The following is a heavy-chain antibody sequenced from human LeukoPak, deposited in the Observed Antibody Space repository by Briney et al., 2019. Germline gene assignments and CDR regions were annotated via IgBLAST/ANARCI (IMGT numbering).Heavy chain of an antibody. CDR1: GYTFTSYD. Sequence: ASVKVSCKASGYTFTSYDINWVRQATGQGLEWMGWMNPNSGNTGYAQKFQGRVTMTRNTSISTAYMELSSLRSKDTAVYYCARGVDYGDYADYWGQGTLVTVSS. J-gene: IGHJ4*02. CDR3: ARGVDYGDYADY. V-gene: IGHV1-8*01. D-gene: IGHD4-17*01. CDR2: MNPNSGNT.